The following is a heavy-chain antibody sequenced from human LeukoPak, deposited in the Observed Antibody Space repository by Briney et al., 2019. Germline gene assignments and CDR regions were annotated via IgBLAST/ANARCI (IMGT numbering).Heavy chain of an antibody. CDR2: ISYDGSNK. D-gene: IGHD5-24*01. CDR3: AKDFGYKQSYFDY. V-gene: IGHV3-30*18. CDR1: GFTFSSYG. Sequence: GGSLRLSCAASGFTFSSYGMHWVRQAPGKGLEWVAVISYDGSNKYYADSVKGRFTISRDNSKNTLYLQMNSLRAEDTAVYYCAKDFGYKQSYFDYWGQGTLVTVSS. J-gene: IGHJ4*02.